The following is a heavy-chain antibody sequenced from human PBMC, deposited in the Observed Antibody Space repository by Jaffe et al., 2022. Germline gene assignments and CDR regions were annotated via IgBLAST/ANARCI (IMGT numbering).Heavy chain of an antibody. V-gene: IGHV3-23*01. CDR3: AKDREDIVLVVYAIVPYYFDY. CDR2: ISGSGGST. D-gene: IGHD2-8*02. J-gene: IGHJ4*02. CDR1: GFTFSSYA. Sequence: EVQLLESGGGLVQPGGSLRLSCAASGFTFSSYAMSWVRQAPGKGLEWVSAISGSGGSTYYADSVKGRFTISRDNSKNTLYLQMNSLRAEDTAVYYCAKDREDIVLVVYAIVPYYFDYWGQGTLVTVSS.